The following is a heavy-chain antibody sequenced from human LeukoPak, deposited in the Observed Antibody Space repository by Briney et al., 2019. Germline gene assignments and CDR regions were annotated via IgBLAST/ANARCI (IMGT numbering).Heavy chain of an antibody. V-gene: IGHV4-39*07. CDR3: ARGGYYGSGNDFRFDP. CDR2: IYYSGST. CDR1: GGSISSSSYY. D-gene: IGHD3-10*01. Sequence: SETLSLTRTVSGGSISSSSYYWGWIRQPPGKGLEWIANIYYSGSTYYNPSLKSRVTISVDTSKNQFSLKLNSVTAADTAVYYCARGGYYGSGNDFRFDPWGQGTLVTVSS. J-gene: IGHJ5*02.